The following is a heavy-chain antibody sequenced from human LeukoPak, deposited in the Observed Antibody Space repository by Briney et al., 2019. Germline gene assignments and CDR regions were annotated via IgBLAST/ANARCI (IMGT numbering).Heavy chain of an antibody. J-gene: IGHJ4*02. D-gene: IGHD6-19*01. CDR1: GFTFSKYW. CDR2: INTDGTVT. Sequence: GGSLRLSCAASGFTFSKYWMLWVRQAPGKGLESVSRINTDGTVTTYADSVKGRFTVSRDKADNTMFLQMNSVRDEDTAVYYCATRQWLAPPPDSWGQGTPVTVSS. CDR3: ATRQWLAPPPDS. V-gene: IGHV3-74*01.